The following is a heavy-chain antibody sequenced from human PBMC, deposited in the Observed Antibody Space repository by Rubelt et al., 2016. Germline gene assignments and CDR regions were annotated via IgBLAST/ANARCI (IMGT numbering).Heavy chain of an antibody. V-gene: IGHV1-18*01. CDR1: SYG. CDR2: ISAYNGNT. Sequence: SYGISWVRQAPGQGLEWMGWISAYNGNTNYAQKLQGRVTMTTDTSTSTAYMELSSLRSEDTAVYYCARGQSTSLDYWGQGTLVTVSS. J-gene: IGHJ4*02. CDR3: ARGQSTSLDY.